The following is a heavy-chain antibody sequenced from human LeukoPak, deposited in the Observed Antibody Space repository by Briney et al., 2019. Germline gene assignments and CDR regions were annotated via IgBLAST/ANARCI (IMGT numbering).Heavy chain of an antibody. V-gene: IGHV3-23*01. CDR3: TRNGGGLGY. Sequence: GGSLRLSCAISGFTFSNYDMIWVRQAPGKGLEWVSSIRGTGGGGNTYSADSVKGRFTTSRDDSKSTLFLQMHSLTGEDTAVYYCTRNGGGLGYWGQGALVIVSS. D-gene: IGHD3-16*01. J-gene: IGHJ4*02. CDR1: GFTFSNYD. CDR2: IRGTGGGGNT.